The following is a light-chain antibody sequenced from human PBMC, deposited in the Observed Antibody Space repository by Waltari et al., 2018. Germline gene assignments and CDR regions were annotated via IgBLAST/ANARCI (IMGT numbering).Light chain of an antibody. CDR1: QTITRW. CDR2: DAS. Sequence: DILLTQSPSTLSASVGDRVTITCRASQTITRWLAWYQQKPGKAPNLLIFDASSLSNGVPSRFSGSGSGTEFTLSISSLQPDDFATYYCQQYNSYSPWTFGQGTRVDFK. V-gene: IGKV1-5*01. J-gene: IGKJ1*01. CDR3: QQYNSYSPWT.